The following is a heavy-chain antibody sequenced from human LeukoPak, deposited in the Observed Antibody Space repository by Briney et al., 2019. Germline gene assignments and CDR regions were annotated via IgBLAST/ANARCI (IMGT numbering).Heavy chain of an antibody. D-gene: IGHD4-23*01. CDR1: GFTFSSFA. Sequence: GGSLRLSCAASGFTFSSFAMHWVRQAPGKGLEWVAVLSYDGTNKYYADSVKGRFTTSRDNSKNTLYLQMNSLRAEDTAIYYCAKEIDYGGNSFDYWGQGTLVTVSS. CDR2: LSYDGTNK. V-gene: IGHV3-30*18. J-gene: IGHJ4*02. CDR3: AKEIDYGGNSFDY.